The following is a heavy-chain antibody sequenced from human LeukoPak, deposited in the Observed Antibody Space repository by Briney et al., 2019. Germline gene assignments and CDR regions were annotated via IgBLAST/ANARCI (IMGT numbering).Heavy chain of an antibody. CDR1: GGSISSYY. D-gene: IGHD3-10*01. J-gene: IGHJ4*02. CDR3: AREAVHYGSGSFDY. Sequence: SETLSLTCTVSGGSISSYYWSWIRQPPGKGLEWIGYIYTSGSTNYSPSLKSRVAMSLDTSKNQFSLELSSVTAADTAVYYCAREAVHYGSGSFDYWGQGTLVTVSS. V-gene: IGHV4-4*09. CDR2: IYTSGST.